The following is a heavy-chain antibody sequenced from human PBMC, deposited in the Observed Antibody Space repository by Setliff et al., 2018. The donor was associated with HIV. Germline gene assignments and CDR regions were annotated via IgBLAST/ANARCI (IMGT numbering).Heavy chain of an antibody. D-gene: IGHD2-21*01. CDR2: IYYSGST. Sequence: TSETLSLTCTVSGGSISSSSYYWGWIRQPPGKGLEWLGTIYYSGSTYYNPSLKSRVTLSVDTSKNQFSLKLSPVTAADTAVYYCARHDSRGPRSAFDLWGRGTMVTVSS. J-gene: IGHJ3*01. V-gene: IGHV4-39*01. CDR3: ARHDSRGPRSAFDL. CDR1: GGSISSSSYY.